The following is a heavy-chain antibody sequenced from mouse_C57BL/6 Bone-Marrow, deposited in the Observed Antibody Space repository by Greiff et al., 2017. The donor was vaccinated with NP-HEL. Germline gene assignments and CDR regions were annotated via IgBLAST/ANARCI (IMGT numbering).Heavy chain of an antibody. V-gene: IGHV14-4*01. CDR2: IDPENGDT. D-gene: IGHD1-1*01. Sequence: EVQLQQSGAELVRPGASVKLSCTASGFNIKDDYMHWVKQRPEQGLEWIGWIDPENGDTEYASKFQGKATITADTSSNTAYLQLSSLTSEDTAVYYCTTITTVVNFDDWGQGTTLTVSS. CDR3: TTITTVVNFDD. J-gene: IGHJ2*01. CDR1: GFNIKDDY.